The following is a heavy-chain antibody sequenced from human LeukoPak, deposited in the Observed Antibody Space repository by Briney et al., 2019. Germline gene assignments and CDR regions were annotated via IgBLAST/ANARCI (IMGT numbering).Heavy chain of an antibody. V-gene: IGHV4-38-2*02. CDR2: IYYSGST. CDR3: ARSREGIYDSSGYSIDY. D-gene: IGHD3-22*01. J-gene: IGHJ4*02. Sequence: SETLSLTCTVSGYSISSGYYWGWVRQPPGKGLEWIGNIYYSGSTYYNPSLKSRVTISVDTSKNQFSLKLSSVTAADTAVYYCARSREGIYDSSGYSIDYWGQGTLVTVSS. CDR1: GYSISSGYY.